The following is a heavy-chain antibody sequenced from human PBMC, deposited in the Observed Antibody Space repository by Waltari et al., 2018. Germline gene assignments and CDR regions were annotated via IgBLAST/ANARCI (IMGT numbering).Heavy chain of an antibody. CDR3: ARAKWLVPDAFDI. CDR2: IYYSGST. D-gene: IGHD6-19*01. CDR1: GGSISSSSYY. Sequence: QLQLQESGPGLVKPSETLSLTCTVSGGSISSSSYYWGWIRQPPGKGLEWIGSIYYSGSTDYNPSLKSRVTISVDTSKNQFSLKLSSVTAADTAVYYCARAKWLVPDAFDIWGQGTMVTVSS. V-gene: IGHV4-39*07. J-gene: IGHJ3*02.